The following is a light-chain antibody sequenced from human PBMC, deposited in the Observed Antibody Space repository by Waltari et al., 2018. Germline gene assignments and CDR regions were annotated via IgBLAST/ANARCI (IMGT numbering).Light chain of an antibody. CDR1: QNVLYSPNNKNS. Sequence: DIVLTQSPDSLAVSLGERATINRKSSQNVLYSPNNKNSLAWYQQRPGHPPRLLIYWASTRESGVPDRFSGSGSGTDFTLTISSLQAEDVAVYYCQQYYSTPITFGQGTRLEIK. V-gene: IGKV4-1*01. CDR2: WAS. J-gene: IGKJ5*01. CDR3: QQYYSTPIT.